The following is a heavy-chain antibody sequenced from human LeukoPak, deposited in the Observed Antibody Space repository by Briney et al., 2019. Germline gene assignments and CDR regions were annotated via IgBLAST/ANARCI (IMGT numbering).Heavy chain of an antibody. J-gene: IGHJ4*02. CDR1: GFTFSSYA. CDR2: ISYDGSNK. V-gene: IGHV3-30*04. D-gene: IGHD3-10*01. Sequence: PGGSLRLSCAASGFTFSSYAIHWVRQAPGKGLEWVAVISYDGSNKYYADSVKGRFTISRDNSKNTLYLQINSLRAEDTAVCYCARDPENTYYYGSGSPDYWGQGTLVTVSS. CDR3: ARDPENTYYYGSGSPDY.